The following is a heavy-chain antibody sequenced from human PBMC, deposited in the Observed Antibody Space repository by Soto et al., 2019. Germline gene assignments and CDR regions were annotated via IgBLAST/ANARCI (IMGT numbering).Heavy chain of an antibody. CDR1: GYTFTSYD. CDR2: MNPNSGNT. V-gene: IGHV1-8*01. D-gene: IGHD3-22*01. J-gene: IGHJ4*02. CDR3: ARAAYYDRSGYLLPCGY. Sequence: QVQLVQSGAEVKKPGASVKVSCKASGYTFTSYDINWVRQATGQGLEWMGWMNPNSGNTGYAQKFQGRVTMTRNTSLSTAYMELSSLRSEDTAVSHCARAAYYDRSGYLLPCGYWGQGTLVTVSS.